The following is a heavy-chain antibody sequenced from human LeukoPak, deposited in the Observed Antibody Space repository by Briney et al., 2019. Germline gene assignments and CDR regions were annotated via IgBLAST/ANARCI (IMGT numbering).Heavy chain of an antibody. J-gene: IGHJ4*02. V-gene: IGHV1-8*01. Sequence: ASVKVSCEASGYTFTNYDINWVRQATGQGLEWMGWMNPNSGNTGYAQKFQGRVTMTRNTSISTAYMELSSLRSEDTAVYYCARGHRGMVRGVIITSGHLLDYYFDYWGQGTLVTVSS. CDR3: ARGHRGMVRGVIITSGHLLDYYFDY. CDR1: GYTFTNYD. D-gene: IGHD3-10*01. CDR2: MNPNSGNT.